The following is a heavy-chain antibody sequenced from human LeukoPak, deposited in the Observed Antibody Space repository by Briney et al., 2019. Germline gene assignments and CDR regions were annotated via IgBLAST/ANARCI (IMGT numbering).Heavy chain of an antibody. V-gene: IGHV3-74*01. Sequence: PGGSLRLSCTASGFTFRSYWMHWVRQIPGKGLMWVSRISDDGSSTSYADSVKGRFTISRDNAKNTLYLQMNSLRAEDTAVYYCASPDSGSYYALHYWGQGTLVTVSS. CDR2: ISDDGSST. CDR3: ASPDSGSYYALHY. CDR1: GFTFRSYW. D-gene: IGHD1-26*01. J-gene: IGHJ4*02.